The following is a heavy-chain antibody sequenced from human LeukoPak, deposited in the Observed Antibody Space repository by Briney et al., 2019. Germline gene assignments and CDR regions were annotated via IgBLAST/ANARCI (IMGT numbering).Heavy chain of an antibody. Sequence: GGSLRLSCAASGFTFSSYAMSWVRQAPGKGLEWVSAISGSGGSTYYADSVKGRFTISRDNSKNTLYLQMNSPRAEDTAVYYCAKDLGVTYYYDSSGYYYDYWGQGTLVTVSS. D-gene: IGHD3-22*01. CDR3: AKDLGVTYYYDSSGYYYDY. CDR1: GFTFSSYA. CDR2: ISGSGGST. V-gene: IGHV3-23*01. J-gene: IGHJ4*02.